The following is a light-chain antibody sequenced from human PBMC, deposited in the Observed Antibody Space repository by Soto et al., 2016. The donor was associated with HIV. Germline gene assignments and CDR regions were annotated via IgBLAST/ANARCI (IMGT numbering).Light chain of an antibody. J-gene: IGLJ2*01. CDR1: NIGTKS. CDR3: QVWDNNHDHPVI. Sequence: SYVLAQPPSVSVAPGKTATITCEGTNIGTKSVHWYQQKAGQAPVLFVHDDSDRPSGIPERVSGSHSGNTASLTISRVEAGDEADYFCQVWDNNHDHPVIFGGGTKLTV. CDR2: DDS. V-gene: IGLV3-21*03.